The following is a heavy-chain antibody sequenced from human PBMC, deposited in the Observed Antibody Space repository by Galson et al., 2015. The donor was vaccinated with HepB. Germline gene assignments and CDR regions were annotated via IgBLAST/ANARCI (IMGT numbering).Heavy chain of an antibody. J-gene: IGHJ3*02. CDR2: ISGGGGTT. Sequence: SLRLSCAASGFTFNGYGMNWVRQAPGKGLEWVSGISGGGGTTFNADSVKGRFTISRDNSKNTLYLQMNNLRAEDTAVYYCAQDRGSGWYSAFDIWGQGTMVTVSS. V-gene: IGHV3-23*01. D-gene: IGHD6-19*01. CDR1: GFTFNGYG. CDR3: AQDRGSGWYSAFDI.